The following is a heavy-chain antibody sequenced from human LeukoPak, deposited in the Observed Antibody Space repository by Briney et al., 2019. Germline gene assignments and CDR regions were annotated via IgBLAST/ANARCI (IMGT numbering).Heavy chain of an antibody. CDR2: ITGSGYDT. V-gene: IGHV3-23*01. Sequence: PGGSLRLSCAASGFTFSSFAMSWVRQAPGKGLEWLSVITGSGYDTNSADSVKGRLTISRDNSKNTLYLQMNNLRAEDTAVYYCAKNLRGSSHYGIDYWGQGTLVTVSS. CDR3: AKNLRGSSHYGIDY. D-gene: IGHD4-17*01. CDR1: GFTFSSFA. J-gene: IGHJ4*02.